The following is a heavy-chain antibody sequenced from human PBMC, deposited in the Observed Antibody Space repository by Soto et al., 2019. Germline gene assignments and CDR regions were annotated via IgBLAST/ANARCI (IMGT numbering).Heavy chain of an antibody. V-gene: IGHV4-31*03. Sequence: NPSETLSLTCTVSGGSISSGGYYWSWIRQHPGKGLEWIGYIYYSGSTYYNPSLKSRVTISVDTSKNQFSLKLSSVTAADTAVYYCAREPGFDAFEIWGQGTMVTVSS. CDR2: IYYSGST. CDR3: AREPGFDAFEI. J-gene: IGHJ3*02. D-gene: IGHD3-10*01. CDR1: GGSISSGGYY.